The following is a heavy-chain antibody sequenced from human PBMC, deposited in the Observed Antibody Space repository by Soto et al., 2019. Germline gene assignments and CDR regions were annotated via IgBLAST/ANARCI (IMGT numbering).Heavy chain of an antibody. CDR1: GGTITSET. J-gene: IGHJ6*03. D-gene: IGHD4-17*01. CDR2: IIPILGTG. Sequence: QVQLVQSGPEVKKSGASAKVSCTLSGGTITSETISWMRQAPGQGLEWMGSIIPILGTGNDAQKFQGTITSTEDKSTNTGYMELSSLTSEHTAGYFCAREEGSYNTGTFPFSYMDVWGNGTTVTVSS. CDR3: AREEGSYNTGTFPFSYMDV. V-gene: IGHV1-69*08.